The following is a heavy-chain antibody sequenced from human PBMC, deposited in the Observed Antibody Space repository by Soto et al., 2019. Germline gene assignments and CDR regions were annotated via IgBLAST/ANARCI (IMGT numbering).Heavy chain of an antibody. V-gene: IGHV6-1*01. CDR2: TYYRSQWHY. CDR3: VRLVSNSWFDH. Sequence: SQTLSLTCAISGDSVSSNSAVWNWIRHSPSRGLEWLGRTYYRSQWHYEYAVFVQGRISIDPDTSKNQFSLQLNSVTPEDTAVYYCVRLVSNSWFDHWGQGTLVTVSS. J-gene: IGHJ5*02. D-gene: IGHD3-9*01. CDR1: GDSVSSNSAV.